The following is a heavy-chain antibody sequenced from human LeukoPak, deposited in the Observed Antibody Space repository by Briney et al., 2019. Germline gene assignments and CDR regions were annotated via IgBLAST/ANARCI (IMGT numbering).Heavy chain of an antibody. V-gene: IGHV3-23*01. CDR3: AKDVSVDRGWGIVGATWDF. CDR2: LSGSGDTT. J-gene: IGHJ4*02. D-gene: IGHD1-26*01. Sequence: PGGSLRLSCAASGFTLSSYAMSWVRQAPGKGLEWVSALSGSGDTTSYADSVKGRFAISSDNSNNTLYLQMNSLRAEDTAVYYCAKDVSVDRGWGIVGATWDFWGQGTLVTVSS. CDR1: GFTLSSYA.